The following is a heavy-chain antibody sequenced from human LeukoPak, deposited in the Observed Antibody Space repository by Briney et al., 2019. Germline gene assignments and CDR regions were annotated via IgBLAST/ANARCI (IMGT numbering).Heavy chain of an antibody. CDR3: ARVGYCSSTSCYGGGFDY. CDR2: IIPIFGTA. J-gene: IGHJ4*02. D-gene: IGHD2-2*01. Sequence: ASVKVCCKASGGTFSSYAISWVRQAPGQGLEWMRGIIPIFGTAHYAQKFQGRVTITADKSTSTAYMELSSLRSEDTAVYYCARVGYCSSTSCYGGGFDYWGQGTLVTVSS. V-gene: IGHV1-69*06. CDR1: GGTFSSYA.